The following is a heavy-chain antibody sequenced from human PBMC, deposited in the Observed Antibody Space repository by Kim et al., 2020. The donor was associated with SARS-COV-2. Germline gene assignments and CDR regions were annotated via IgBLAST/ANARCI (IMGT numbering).Heavy chain of an antibody. V-gene: IGHV1-18*04. CDR1: GYTFTSYG. J-gene: IGHJ3*02. D-gene: IGHD2-2*01. CDR3: ARRFTYQLPPDDAFDI. Sequence: ASVKVSCKASGYTFTSYGISWVRQAPGQGLEWMGWISAYNGNTNYAQKLQGRVTMTTDTSTSTAYMELRSLRSDDTAVYYCARRFTYQLPPDDAFDIWGQGTMVTVSS. CDR2: ISAYNGNT.